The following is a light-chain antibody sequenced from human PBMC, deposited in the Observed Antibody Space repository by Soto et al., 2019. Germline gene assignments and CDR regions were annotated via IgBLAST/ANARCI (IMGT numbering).Light chain of an antibody. CDR1: QSVSSSY. CDR2: GAS. CDR3: QQYGSSPLST. Sequence: EIVVTQSPGTLSLSPGERATLSCRASQSVSSSYLAWYQQKPGQAPTLLIYGASTRATGIPDRFSGSGSGTDFTLTISRLEPEDFAVYYCQQYGSSPLSTFGQGTKLEIK. J-gene: IGKJ2*01. V-gene: IGKV3-20*01.